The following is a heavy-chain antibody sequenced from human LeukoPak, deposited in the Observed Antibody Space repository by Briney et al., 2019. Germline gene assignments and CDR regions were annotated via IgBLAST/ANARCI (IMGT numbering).Heavy chain of an antibody. V-gene: IGHV3-7*03. CDR1: GFTFSSYW. Sequence: GGSLRLSCAASGFTFSSYWMSWVRQAPGKGLEWVANIKQDGSEKYYVDSVKGRFTTSRDNAKNSLYLQMNSLRAEDTAVYYCASRIAAAGAEYFQHWGQGTLVTVSS. J-gene: IGHJ1*01. CDR3: ASRIAAAGAEYFQH. CDR2: IKQDGSEK. D-gene: IGHD6-13*01.